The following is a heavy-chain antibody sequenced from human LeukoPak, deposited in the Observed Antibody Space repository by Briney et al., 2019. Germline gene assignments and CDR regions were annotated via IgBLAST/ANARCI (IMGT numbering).Heavy chain of an antibody. CDR1: RYSFTSYY. Sequence: AAVKVSCKASRYSFTSYYMHWVRHAPREGLEWMGIINPSGGSTSYAQKFQGTVTMTRDTSTSTVYMELSSLRSEDTAVYYCARGIDGSDDIWGQGTMVTVSS. CDR2: INPSGGST. J-gene: IGHJ3*02. D-gene: IGHD5-24*01. V-gene: IGHV1-46*01. CDR3: ARGIDGSDDI.